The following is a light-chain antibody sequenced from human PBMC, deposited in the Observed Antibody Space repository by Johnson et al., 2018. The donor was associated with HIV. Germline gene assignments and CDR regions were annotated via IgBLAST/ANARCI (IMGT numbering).Light chain of an antibody. CDR2: ENN. CDR1: SSNIGNSY. Sequence: QPVLTQPPSVSAAPGQKVTISCSGSSSNIGNSYVSWYQQLPGTAPKLLIYENNKRPSGIPDRFSGSKSGTSATLRITGLQTGDEADYYCGTWDTSLSARYVFGTGTKVTVL. V-gene: IGLV1-51*01. J-gene: IGLJ1*01. CDR3: GTWDTSLSARYV.